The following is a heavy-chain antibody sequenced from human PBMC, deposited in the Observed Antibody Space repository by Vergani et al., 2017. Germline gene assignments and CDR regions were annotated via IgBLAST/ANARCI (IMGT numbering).Heavy chain of an antibody. J-gene: IGHJ5*02. CDR3: ARDLRLHYKRFGP. Sequence: QVQLVESGGGVVQPGRSLRLSCAASGFTFNQYGMHWVRQAPGKGLEWVAVSWYGGNNKQYADSVKGGFTISRDNSKSTMYLQMHSLRDEDTGVCYCARDLRLHYKRFGPLGQGTLVTVSS. D-gene: IGHD3-10*01. CDR2: SWYGGNNK. CDR1: GFTFNQYG. V-gene: IGHV3-33*01.